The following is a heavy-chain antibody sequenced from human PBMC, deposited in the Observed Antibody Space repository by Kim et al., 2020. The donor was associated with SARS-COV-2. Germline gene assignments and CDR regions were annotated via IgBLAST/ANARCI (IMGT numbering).Heavy chain of an antibody. D-gene: IGHD1-26*01. V-gene: IGHV3-53*01. Sequence: GGSLRLSCAASGFTVSSNYMSWVRQAPGKGLEWVSVIYSGGSTNYADSVKSRFTISRDNSTNTLHHQLNSLRAEDTAAYYCARDRGIVAPSAHYYYYYG. J-gene: IGHJ6*01. CDR2: IYSGGST. CDR3: ARDRGIVAPSAHYYYYYG. CDR1: GFTVSSNY.